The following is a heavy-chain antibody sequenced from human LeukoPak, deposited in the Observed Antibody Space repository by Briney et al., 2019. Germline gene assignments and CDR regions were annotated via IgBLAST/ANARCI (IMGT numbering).Heavy chain of an antibody. J-gene: IGHJ6*02. CDR1: GDSVSSNSAA. Sequence: SQTLSLTCAISGDSVSSNSAAWNWIRQSPSRGLEWLGRTYYRPKWYNDYAVSVKSRITINPDTSKNQFSLQLNSVTPEDTAVYYCARASYCSSTSCHLIIAAAGTTYYYYGMDVWGQGTTVTVSS. V-gene: IGHV6-1*01. CDR3: ARASYCSSTSCHLIIAAAGTTYYYYGMDV. D-gene: IGHD2-2*01. CDR2: TYYRPKWYN.